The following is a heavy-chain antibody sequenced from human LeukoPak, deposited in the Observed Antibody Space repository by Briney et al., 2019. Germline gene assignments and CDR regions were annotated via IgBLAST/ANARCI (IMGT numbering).Heavy chain of an antibody. V-gene: IGHV3-9*01. J-gene: IGHJ6*03. CDR2: ISWNSGSI. CDR3: AKSGSYYYYYYMDV. Sequence: GGSLRLSCAASGFTFSSYAMHWVRQAPGKGLEWVSGISWNSGSIGYADSVKGRFTISRDNAKNSLYLQMNSLRAEDTALYYCAKSGSYYYYYYMDVWGKGTTVAISS. D-gene: IGHD1-26*01. CDR1: GFTFSSYA.